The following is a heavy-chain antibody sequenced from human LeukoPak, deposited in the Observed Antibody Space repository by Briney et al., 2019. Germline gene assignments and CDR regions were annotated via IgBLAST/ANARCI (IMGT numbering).Heavy chain of an antibody. Sequence: ASVKVSCKASGGTFSSYAISWVRQAPGQGLEWMGGIIPIFGTANYAQKFQGRVTVTADESTSTAYMELSSLRSEDTAVYYCARPWKRETDDAFDIWGQGTMVTVSS. CDR3: ARPWKRETDDAFDI. V-gene: IGHV1-69*13. D-gene: IGHD1-1*01. J-gene: IGHJ3*02. CDR2: IIPIFGTA. CDR1: GGTFSSYA.